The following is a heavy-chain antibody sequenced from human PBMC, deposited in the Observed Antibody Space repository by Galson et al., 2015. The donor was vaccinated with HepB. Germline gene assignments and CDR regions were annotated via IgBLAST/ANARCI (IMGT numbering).Heavy chain of an antibody. CDR2: INHSGST. J-gene: IGHJ4*02. CDR3: ARGDGNSSGWYRVRFGY. V-gene: IGHV4-34*01. Sequence: SETLSLTCAVYGGSFSGYYWSWIRQPPGKGLEWIGEINHSGSTNYNPSLKSRVTISVDTSKNQFSLKLSSVTAADTAVYYCARGDGNSSGWYRVRFGYWGQGTLVTVSS. D-gene: IGHD6-19*01. CDR1: GGSFSGYY.